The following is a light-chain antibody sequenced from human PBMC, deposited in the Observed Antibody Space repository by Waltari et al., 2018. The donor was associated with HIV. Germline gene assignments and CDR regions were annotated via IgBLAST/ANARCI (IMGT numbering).Light chain of an antibody. CDR2: DVS. CDR3: SSYTSSSTLGVV. V-gene: IGLV2-14*03. J-gene: IGLJ2*01. Sequence: QSALTQPASVSGSPGQSITISCTGTSSEVGGYNYVSWYQQHPGKAPKLMIYDVSNRPSGVSNRFSGSKSGNTASLTISGLQAEDEADYYCSSYTSSSTLGVVFGGGTKLTVL. CDR1: SSEVGGYNY.